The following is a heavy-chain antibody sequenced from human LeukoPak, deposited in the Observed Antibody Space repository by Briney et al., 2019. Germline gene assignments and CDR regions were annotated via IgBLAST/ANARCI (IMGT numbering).Heavy chain of an antibody. Sequence: PSETLSLTCAVYGGFFSGYYWSWIREPPGKGLEWIGEINHNGSTNYNPSRQSRVNKSVDTSQNQFSLELSHVTGADTAVYYCARVRRPYDCVWGSSRSYYYYYMDVWGKGTTVSVSS. CDR3: ARVRRPYDCVWGSSRSYYYYYMDV. D-gene: IGHD3-16*02. V-gene: IGHV4-34*01. J-gene: IGHJ6*03. CDR2: INHNGST. CDR1: GGFFSGYY.